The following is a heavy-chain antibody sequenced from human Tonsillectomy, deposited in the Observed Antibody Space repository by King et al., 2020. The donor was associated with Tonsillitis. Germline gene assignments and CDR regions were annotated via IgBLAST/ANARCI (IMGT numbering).Heavy chain of an antibody. V-gene: IGHV4-39*01. CDR2: IYYSGST. Sequence: VQLQESGPGLVKPSETLSLTCTVSGGSISSSSYYWGWIRQPPGKGLEWIGSIYYSGSTYYNPSLKSRVTISVDTSKNQFSLKLSSVTAADTAVYYCARRVVVAATLNYFDYWGQGTLVTVSS. D-gene: IGHD2-15*01. CDR1: GGSISSSSYY. J-gene: IGHJ4*02. CDR3: ARRVVVAATLNYFDY.